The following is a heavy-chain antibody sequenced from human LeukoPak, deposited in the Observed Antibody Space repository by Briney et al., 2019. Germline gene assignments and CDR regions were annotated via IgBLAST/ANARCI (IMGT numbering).Heavy chain of an antibody. J-gene: IGHJ3*02. Sequence: PSETLSLTCAVYGGSFSGYYWSWIRQPPGKGLEWIGEINHSGSTNYNPSLKSRVTISVDTSKNQFSLKLSSVTAADTAVYYCARDSRGWELLRLGLEWGGAFDIWGQGTMVTVSS. CDR1: GGSFSGYY. V-gene: IGHV4-34*01. D-gene: IGHD1-26*01. CDR3: ARDSRGWELLRLGLEWGGAFDI. CDR2: INHSGST.